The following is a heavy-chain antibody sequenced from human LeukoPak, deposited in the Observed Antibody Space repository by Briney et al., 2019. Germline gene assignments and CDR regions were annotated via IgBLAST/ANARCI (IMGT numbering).Heavy chain of an antibody. V-gene: IGHV3-7*03. J-gene: IGHJ4*02. D-gene: IGHD6-19*01. CDR2: ISPDGREK. CDR3: ARGSRSSGWFDY. CDR1: GFTFSNFW. Sequence: PGGSLRLSCSASGFTFSNFWMTWVRQAPRKGLECLANISPDGREKYYMDSVKGRFTISRDNSKNTLYLQMNSLRAEDTAVYYCARGSRSSGWFDYWGQGTLVTASS.